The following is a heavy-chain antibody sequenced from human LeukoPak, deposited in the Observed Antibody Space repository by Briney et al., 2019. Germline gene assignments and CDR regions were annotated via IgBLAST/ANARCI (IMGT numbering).Heavy chain of an antibody. D-gene: IGHD3-22*01. J-gene: IGHJ4*02. CDR2: IKKDGSEK. CDR3: AREGRGNYYDSSGYYVY. CDR1: GFTFGSYW. Sequence: QTGVSLRLSCAASGFTFGSYWMSWVRQAPGKGLEWVANIKKDGSEKYYVDSVKGRFTISRDNAKNSLYLQMNSLRAEDTAVYYCAREGRGNYYDSSGYYVYWGQGTLVTVSS. V-gene: IGHV3-7*01.